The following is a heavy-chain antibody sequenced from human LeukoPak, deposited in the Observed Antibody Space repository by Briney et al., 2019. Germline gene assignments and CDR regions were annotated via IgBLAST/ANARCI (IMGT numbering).Heavy chain of an antibody. D-gene: IGHD4-23*01. J-gene: IGHJ4*02. Sequence: PSETLSLMCAVSGGSLNDYYWTWIRHPPGKGLEWIAYTFYSGATNYNLYLRSRVTISVDTSRNQFSLKLSSVTAAGTAVYYCARLRGNYYPDYWGQGTLVTVSS. CDR2: TFYSGAT. CDR3: ARLRGNYYPDY. CDR1: GGSLNDYY. V-gene: IGHV4-59*01.